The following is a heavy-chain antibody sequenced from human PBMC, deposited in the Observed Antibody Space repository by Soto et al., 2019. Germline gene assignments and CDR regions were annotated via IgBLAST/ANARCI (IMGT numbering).Heavy chain of an antibody. CDR2: ISGSGGST. J-gene: IGHJ4*02. Sequence: GGSLRLSRAASGFTFSSYAMSWVRQAPGKGLEWVSAISGSGGSTYYADSVKGRFTISRDNSKNTLYLQMNSLRAEDTAVYYCAKGFDDYGDYFDYWGQGTLVTVSS. CDR1: GFTFSSYA. CDR3: AKGFDDYGDYFDY. V-gene: IGHV3-23*01. D-gene: IGHD4-17*01.